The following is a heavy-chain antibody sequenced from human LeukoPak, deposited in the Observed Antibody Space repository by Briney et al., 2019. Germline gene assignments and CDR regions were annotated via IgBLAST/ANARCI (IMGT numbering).Heavy chain of an antibody. J-gene: IGHJ4*02. CDR1: GFPFTTYA. V-gene: IGHV3-23*01. Sequence: GGSLRLSCAASGFPFTTYALTWVRQGPGKGLEWVSAISGSGGSTYYADSVKGRFTISRDNSKNTLYLQMNSLRAEDTAVYYCAKDSTVTAIYWGQGTLVTVSS. CDR3: AKDSTVTAIY. D-gene: IGHD4-17*01. CDR2: ISGSGGST.